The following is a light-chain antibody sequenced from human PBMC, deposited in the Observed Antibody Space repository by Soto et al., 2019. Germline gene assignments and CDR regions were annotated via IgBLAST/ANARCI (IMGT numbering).Light chain of an antibody. J-gene: IGKJ1*01. V-gene: IGKV1-5*03. Sequence: DIQMTQSPSTLSASVGDRVTITCRASQSISSWLAWYQQKPGKAPKLLIYKASSLESGVPSRFSGSGSGTEFTLTISSLQPDDFATDYCQQYNSYWTVGQGTKVEIK. CDR2: KAS. CDR1: QSISSW. CDR3: QQYNSYWT.